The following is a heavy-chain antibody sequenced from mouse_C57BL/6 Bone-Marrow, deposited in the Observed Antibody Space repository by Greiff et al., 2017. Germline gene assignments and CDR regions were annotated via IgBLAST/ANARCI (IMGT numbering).Heavy chain of an antibody. CDR2: INPGSGGT. CDR3: ARTAQATHYFDY. Sequence: QVQLQQSGAELVRPGTSVKVSCKASGYAFTNYLIEWVKQRPGQGLEWIGVINPGSGGTNYNEKFKGKSTLTADKSASTPYMQLSSLTSEDSAVYFCARTAQATHYFDYWGQGTTLTVSA. CDR1: GYAFTNYL. D-gene: IGHD3-2*02. J-gene: IGHJ2*01. V-gene: IGHV1-54*01.